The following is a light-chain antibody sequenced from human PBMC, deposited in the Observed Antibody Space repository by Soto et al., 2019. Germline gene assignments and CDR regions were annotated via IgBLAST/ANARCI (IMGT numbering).Light chain of an antibody. CDR1: QSVLYSSNNRNY. CDR3: QQYYNTPLT. Sequence: DIVMTQSPDSLAVSLGERATINCKSSQSVLYSSNNRNYLAWFQQKPGQPPKLLIYWASTRESGVHDRFSGSGSGTDFTLTIRGLQAEDVAVYYCQQYYNTPLTFGGGTKVDNK. J-gene: IGKJ4*01. CDR2: WAS. V-gene: IGKV4-1*01.